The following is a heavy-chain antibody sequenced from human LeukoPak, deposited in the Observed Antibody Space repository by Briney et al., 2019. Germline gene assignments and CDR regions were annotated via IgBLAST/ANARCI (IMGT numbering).Heavy chain of an antibody. J-gene: IGHJ3*02. V-gene: IGHV4-61*02. D-gene: IGHD6-19*01. CDR1: GASITSESYY. CDR3: ARSYSSGWYIFDAFDI. CDR2: IYASGVT. Sequence: SQTLSLTCSVSGASITSESYYWTWVRQPAGRGLEWIGRIYASGVTSYNPSLETRLTISLDTSKNQISLRLNSVTAADTAVYYCARSYSSGWYIFDAFDIWGQGTMVTVSS.